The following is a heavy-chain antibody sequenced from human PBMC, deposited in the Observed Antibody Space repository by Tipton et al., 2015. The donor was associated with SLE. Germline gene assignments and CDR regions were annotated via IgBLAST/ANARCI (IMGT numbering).Heavy chain of an antibody. V-gene: IGHV4-38-2*02. Sequence: TLSLTCAVSGYSISSGYYWGWIRQPPGKGLEWIGSIYHSGSTYYNPSLKSRVTISVDTSKNQFSLKLSSVTAADTAVYYCARDLYGDYVLGYWGQGTLVTVSS. D-gene: IGHD4-17*01. J-gene: IGHJ4*02. CDR3: ARDLYGDYVLGY. CDR1: GYSISSGYY. CDR2: IYHSGST.